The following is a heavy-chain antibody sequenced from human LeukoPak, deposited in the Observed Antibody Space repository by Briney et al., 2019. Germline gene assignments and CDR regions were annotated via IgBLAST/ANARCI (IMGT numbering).Heavy chain of an antibody. CDR1: GGSISSSSYY. V-gene: IGHV4-39*01. Sequence: PSETLSLTCTVSGGSISSSSYYWGWIRQPPGKGLEWIGSIYYSGSTYYNPSLKSRVTISVDTSKNQFSLKPSSVTAADTAVYYCARQGPYYDFWSGLSYYYYYMDVWGKGTTVTVSS. D-gene: IGHD3-3*01. J-gene: IGHJ6*03. CDR3: ARQGPYYDFWSGLSYYYYYMDV. CDR2: IYYSGST.